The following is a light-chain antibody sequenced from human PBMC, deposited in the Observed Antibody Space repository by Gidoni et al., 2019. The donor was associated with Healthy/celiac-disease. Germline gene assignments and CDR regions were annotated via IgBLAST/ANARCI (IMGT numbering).Light chain of an antibody. V-gene: IGKV3-15*01. CDR3: QQYNNFTGT. J-gene: IGKJ2*02. CDR2: GAS. CDR1: QSVSSN. Sequence: EIVMTQSPATLSVSPGERATLSCRASQSVSSNLAGYQQKPGQAPRLLIYGASTRATGIPARFRGSGSGTEFTLTISSLQSEDFAVYYCQQYNNFTGTFGQGTKLEIK.